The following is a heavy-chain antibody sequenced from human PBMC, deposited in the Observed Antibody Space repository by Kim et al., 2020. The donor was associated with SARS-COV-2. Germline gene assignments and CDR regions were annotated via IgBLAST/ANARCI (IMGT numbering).Heavy chain of an antibody. CDR3: ARDGSSGYHEFDY. D-gene: IGHD3-22*01. J-gene: IGHJ4*02. V-gene: IGHV3-48*02. Sequence: YADSVKGRFTISRDNAKNSLYLQMNSLRDEDTAVYYCARDGSSGYHEFDYWGQGTLVTVSS.